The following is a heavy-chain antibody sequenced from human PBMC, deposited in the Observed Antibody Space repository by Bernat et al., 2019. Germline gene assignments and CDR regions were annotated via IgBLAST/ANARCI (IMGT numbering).Heavy chain of an antibody. CDR3: AKGPWERPEY. J-gene: IGHJ4*02. V-gene: IGHV3-74*01. CDR2: INSDGSST. Sequence: EVQLVESGGGLVQPGGSLRLSCAASGFTFSSYWMHWVRRAAGKGLVWVSRINSDGSSTSYADAVKGRFTISRDNSKNTLYLQMNSLRAEDTAVYYCAKGPWERPEYWGQGTLVTVSS. D-gene: IGHD1-26*01. CDR1: GFTFSSYW.